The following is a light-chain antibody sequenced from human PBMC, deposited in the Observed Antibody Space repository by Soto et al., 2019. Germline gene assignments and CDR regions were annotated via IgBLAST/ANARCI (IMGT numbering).Light chain of an antibody. V-gene: IGKV3-20*01. CDR1: QSVSSSY. CDR3: HQYDSTPPFT. Sequence: EIVLTQSPGTLSLSPGERATLSCRASQSVSSSYLAWYQQKPGQAPRLLIYGASSRATGIPDRFSGSGSGTDYTLTISRREAEDFAVYYCHQYDSTPPFTFGPGTKVDIK. J-gene: IGKJ3*01. CDR2: GAS.